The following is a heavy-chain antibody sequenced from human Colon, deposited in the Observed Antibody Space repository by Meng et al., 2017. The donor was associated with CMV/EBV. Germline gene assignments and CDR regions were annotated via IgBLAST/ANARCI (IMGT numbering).Heavy chain of an antibody. CDR1: FSNNA. Sequence: FSNNAVTLVRQPPGKGLEWVSSISASGGSIYYADSVKGRFTISRDNSKNTLYLQMSSLRAEDTGVYFCAKVTTTSSPWSYSNWFFDLWGRGTLVTVSS. CDR2: ISASGGSI. D-gene: IGHD2-2*01. CDR3: AKVTTTSSPWSYSNWFFDL. V-gene: IGHV3-23*01. J-gene: IGHJ2*01.